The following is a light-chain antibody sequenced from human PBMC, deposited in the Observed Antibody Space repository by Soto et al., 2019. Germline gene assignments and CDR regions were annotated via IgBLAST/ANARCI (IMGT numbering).Light chain of an antibody. CDR2: GAS. CDR3: QQYNDWPPQLT. CDR1: QTVSSK. V-gene: IGKV3-15*01. J-gene: IGKJ4*01. Sequence: EILMTQSPATLSVFVGERATLSCRASQTVSSKLAWYQQKPGQAPRLLIYGASTRATGIPARFTGSGSGTEFTLTISSLQSEDFAVYYCQQYNDWPPQLTFGGGTKVEFK.